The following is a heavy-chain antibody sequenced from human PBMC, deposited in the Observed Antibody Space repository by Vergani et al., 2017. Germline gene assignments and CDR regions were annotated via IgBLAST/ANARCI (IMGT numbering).Heavy chain of an antibody. CDR3: AVAVRGPGDYYYGMDV. CDR2: IIPIFGTA. Sequence: QVQLVQSGAEVKKPGASVKVSCKASGYTFTSYYMHWVRQAPGQGLEWMGGIIPIFGTANYAQKFQGRVTITADESTSTAYMELSSLRSEDTAVYYCAVAVRGPGDYYYGMDVWGQGTTVTVSS. J-gene: IGHJ6*02. V-gene: IGHV1-69*01. D-gene: IGHD2-21*01. CDR1: GYTFTSYY.